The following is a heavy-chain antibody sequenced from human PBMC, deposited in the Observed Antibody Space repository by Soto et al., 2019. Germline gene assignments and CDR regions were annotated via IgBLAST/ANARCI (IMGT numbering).Heavy chain of an antibody. CDR2: ISAYNGNT. V-gene: IGHV1-18*01. CDR1: GYTFTSHG. J-gene: IGHJ4*02. Sequence: ASVKVSCKASGYTFTSHGIIWVRQAPGQGLEWMGWISAYNGNTNYAQNLQGRVTMTRDTSTSTVYMELSSLRSEDTAVYYCARGVSVSKQQRTFDYWGQGTLVTVS. D-gene: IGHD6-13*01. CDR3: ARGVSVSKQQRTFDY.